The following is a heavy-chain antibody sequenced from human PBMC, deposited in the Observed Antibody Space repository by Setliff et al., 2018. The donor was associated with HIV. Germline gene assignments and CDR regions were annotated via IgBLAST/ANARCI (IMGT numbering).Heavy chain of an antibody. Sequence: LSCAASGFTFHYYAMHWVRQAPGKGLEWVALIAYDGGDEYFADSVKGRFAISRDYSRNTLHLQMNGLRPEDTAVYYCARGGYFDSSSAGALDVWGQGTLVTVSS. CDR1: GFTFHYYA. D-gene: IGHD3-22*01. CDR2: IAYDGGDE. J-gene: IGHJ3*01. V-gene: IGHV3-30*09. CDR3: ARGGYFDSSSAGALDV.